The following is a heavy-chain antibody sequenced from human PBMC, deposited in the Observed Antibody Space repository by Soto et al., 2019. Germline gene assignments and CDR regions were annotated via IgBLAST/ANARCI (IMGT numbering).Heavy chain of an antibody. CDR3: TRVVEHYDPYSYSGTGV. CDR1: GFTFDDYG. V-gene: IGHV3-20*04. D-gene: IGHD3-16*01. Sequence: GGSLRLSCAASGFTFDDYGMSWVRLAPGKGLEWVSGINWNGGSTGYADSVKGRFTISRDNAKNSLYLQMNSLRAEDTDLYYFTRVVEHYDPYSYSGTGVWGQGTTGTAAS. J-gene: IGHJ6*01. CDR2: INWNGGST.